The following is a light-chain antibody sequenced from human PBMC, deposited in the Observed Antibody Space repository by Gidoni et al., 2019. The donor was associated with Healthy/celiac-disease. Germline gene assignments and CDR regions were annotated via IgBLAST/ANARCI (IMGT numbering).Light chain of an antibody. CDR2: GAS. CDR3: QQYGSSPT. V-gene: IGKV3-20*01. Sequence: EIVLTQSPGTLSLSPGERATLSCRASQSVSSSYLACYQLKPGQAPRLLIYGASSRATGIPDRFSGSGSGTYFTLTISRLGPEDFAVYYCQQYGSSPTFXQXTKVEIK. CDR1: QSVSSSY. J-gene: IGKJ1*01.